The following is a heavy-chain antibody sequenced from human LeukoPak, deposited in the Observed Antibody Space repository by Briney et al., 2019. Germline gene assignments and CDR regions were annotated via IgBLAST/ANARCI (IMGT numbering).Heavy chain of an antibody. D-gene: IGHD3-3*01. J-gene: IGHJ5*02. CDR1: GGSISSYY. V-gene: IGHV4-59*01. CDR3: ARAPSLITIFGVVTANWFDP. CDR2: ISYSGST. Sequence: PSETLSLTCTVSGGSISSYYWSWIRQPPGKKLEWIGYISYSGSTNYNPSLKSRVTISVDTSKNQFSLKLSSVTAADTAVYYCARAPSLITIFGVVTANWFDPWGQGTLVTVSS.